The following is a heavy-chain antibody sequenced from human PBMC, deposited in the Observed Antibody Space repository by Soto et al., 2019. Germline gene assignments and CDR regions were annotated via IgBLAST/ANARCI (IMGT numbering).Heavy chain of an antibody. V-gene: IGHV1-18*04. CDR1: GYTFTANG. CDR2: ISTSNGDT. J-gene: IGHJ4*02. D-gene: IGHD5-18*01. CDR3: ARDVGYSYGYGYGY. Sequence: QVQLVQSGGEVKKPGASVTISCKASGYTFTANGVSWVRQAPGHGLEWIGWISTSNGDTNYAHSLQGRVTMTTDTSRSTAYLEVRSLRSDDTAVYWCARDVGYSYGYGYGYWGQGTLVTVSS.